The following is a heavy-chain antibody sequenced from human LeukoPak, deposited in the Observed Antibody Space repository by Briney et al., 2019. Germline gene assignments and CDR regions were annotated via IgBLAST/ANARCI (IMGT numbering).Heavy chain of an antibody. V-gene: IGHV3-21*01. Sequence: GGSLRLSCAASGFNFNIYGMNWVRQAPGKGLEWLSSISSTSSFIYYADSVKGRFTISRDNAKNSLYLQMNSLRAEDTAVYYCARGGYRYYDSSGDSYYFGYWGQGALVTVSS. CDR3: ARGGYRYYDSSGDSYYFGY. J-gene: IGHJ4*02. CDR1: GFNFNIYG. CDR2: ISSTSSFI. D-gene: IGHD3-22*01.